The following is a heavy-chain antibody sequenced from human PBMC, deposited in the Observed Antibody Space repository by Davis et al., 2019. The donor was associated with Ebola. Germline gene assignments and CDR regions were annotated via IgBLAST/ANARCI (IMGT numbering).Heavy chain of an antibody. V-gene: IGHV3-33*01. CDR1: GFTFSSYG. CDR2: IWFDGSKT. CDR3: ARQLQKRGYSYGWYYYGMDV. J-gene: IGHJ6*02. Sequence: GESLKISCAASGFTFSSYGMHWVRQAPGKGLEWVAVIWFDGSKTYYGDSVKGRFTISRDNAKNSLYLQMNSLRAEDTAVYYCARQLQKRGYSYGWYYYGMDVWGQGTTVTVSS. D-gene: IGHD5-18*01.